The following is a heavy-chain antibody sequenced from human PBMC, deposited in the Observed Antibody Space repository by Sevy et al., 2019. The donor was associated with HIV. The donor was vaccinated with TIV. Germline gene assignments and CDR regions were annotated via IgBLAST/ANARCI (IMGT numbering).Heavy chain of an antibody. J-gene: IGHJ4*02. CDR2: ISTSSSTI. CDR3: ASVAAVASTLYYFDF. D-gene: IGHD6-19*01. V-gene: IGHV3-48*02. Sequence: GGSLRLSCAASGFSFSTYSMYWVRQAPGKGLEWVSYISTSSSTIYYADSVKGRFTISRDNAKRSLYLQMNSLRDEDTAVYYCASVAAVASTLYYFDFWGQRTLVTVSS. CDR1: GFSFSTYS.